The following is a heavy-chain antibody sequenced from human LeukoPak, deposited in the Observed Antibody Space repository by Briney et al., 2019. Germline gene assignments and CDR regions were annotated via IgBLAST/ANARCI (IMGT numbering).Heavy chain of an antibody. CDR1: GFTFSSYG. CDR2: ISYDGSHK. J-gene: IGHJ4*02. V-gene: IGHV3-30*18. Sequence: GGSLRLSCAASGFTFSSYGMHWVRQAPGKGLEWVAVISYDGSHKYSADSVKGRFTISRDNSKNTLYLQMNSLGPEDTAMYYCAKVAKGNIVVVTALDYWGQGTLVTVSS. D-gene: IGHD2-21*02. CDR3: AKVAKGNIVVVTALDY.